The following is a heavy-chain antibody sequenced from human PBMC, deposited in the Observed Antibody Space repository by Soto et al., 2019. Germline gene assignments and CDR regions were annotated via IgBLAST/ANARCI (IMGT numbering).Heavy chain of an antibody. Sequence: QMQLVQSGPEVKKPGTSVKVSCKASGFTFTSSAMQWVRQARGQRLEWIGWIVVNSGNTNYAQKFQERVTITRDMXPSTAYMERRSLRSEDTAVYYCAADWHYGSGSYYAYYYGMDVWGQGTTVTVSS. D-gene: IGHD3-10*01. CDR3: AADWHYGSGSYYAYYYGMDV. J-gene: IGHJ6*02. CDR1: GFTFTSSA. CDR2: IVVNSGNT. V-gene: IGHV1-58*02.